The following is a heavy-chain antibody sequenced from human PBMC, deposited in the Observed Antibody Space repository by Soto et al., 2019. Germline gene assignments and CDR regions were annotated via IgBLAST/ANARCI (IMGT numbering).Heavy chain of an antibody. CDR2: INPNSGGT. D-gene: IGHD6-13*01. CDR1: GYTFTGYY. J-gene: IGHJ6*02. Sequence: QVQLVQSGAEVKKPGASVKVSCKASGYTFTGYYMHWVRQAPGQGLEWMGWINPNSGGTNYAQKFQGWVTMTRDTSISTAHMELSRLSVNDTAVYYCAIEKRGPIAAAPRAYYGMEVWGQGTTASPSS. CDR3: AIEKRGPIAAAPRAYYGMEV. V-gene: IGHV1-2*04.